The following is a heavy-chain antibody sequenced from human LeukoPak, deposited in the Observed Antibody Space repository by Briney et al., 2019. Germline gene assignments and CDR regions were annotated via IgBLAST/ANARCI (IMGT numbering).Heavy chain of an antibody. CDR3: AKGHSSGYYGGVDY. CDR2: IRWNSGSI. D-gene: IGHD3-22*01. J-gene: IGHJ4*02. CDR1: GFTFDDYA. V-gene: IGHV3-9*03. Sequence: PGRSRRLSCAASGFTFDDYAMHWVRQAPGKGQEWVSGIRWNSGSIGYADSVKGRFTISRDNAKNSLYLQMNSLRAEDMALYYCAKGHSSGYYGGVDYWGQGTLVTVSS.